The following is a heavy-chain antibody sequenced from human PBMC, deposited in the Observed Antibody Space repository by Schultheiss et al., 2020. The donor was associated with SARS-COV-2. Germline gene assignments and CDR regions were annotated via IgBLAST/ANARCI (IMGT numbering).Heavy chain of an antibody. CDR2: IYYSGST. J-gene: IGHJ3*02. Sequence: SETLSLTCTVSGGSISSGDYYWSWIRQPPGKGLEWIGYIYYSGSTYYNPSLKSRVTISVDKSKNQFSLKLSSVTAADTAVYYCARVKQARAIFGVVIVDAFDIWGQGTMVTVSS. V-gene: IGHV4-30-4*01. CDR1: GGSISSGDYY. CDR3: ARVKQARAIFGVVIVDAFDI. D-gene: IGHD3-3*01.